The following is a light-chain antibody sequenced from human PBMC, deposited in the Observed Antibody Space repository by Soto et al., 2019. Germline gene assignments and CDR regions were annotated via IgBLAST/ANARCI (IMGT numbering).Light chain of an antibody. Sequence: DIVLTQSPDSLSVSLGERATIDCKSSRSLLYSSNHKNYLAWYQHKPGQPPRLLINWASARESGVPDRFSGAGSWTDFTLTISSLQADAGAVYFCQQYYGTPLTFGGGTKVEIK. CDR2: WAS. J-gene: IGKJ4*01. CDR1: RSLLYSSNHKNY. CDR3: QQYYGTPLT. V-gene: IGKV4-1*01.